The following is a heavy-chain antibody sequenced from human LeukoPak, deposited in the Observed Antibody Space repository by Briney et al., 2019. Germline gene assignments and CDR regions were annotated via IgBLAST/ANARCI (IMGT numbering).Heavy chain of an antibody. Sequence: ASETLSLTCTVSNYSISSGYYWGWIRQPPGKGLEWIGYIYYSGSTYYNPSLKSRVTISVDTSKNQFSLKLSSVTAADTAVYYCARVYGYNWFDPWGQGTLVTVSS. V-gene: IGHV4-38-2*02. CDR3: ARVYGYNWFDP. CDR1: NYSISSGYY. J-gene: IGHJ5*02. D-gene: IGHD4-17*01. CDR2: IYYSGST.